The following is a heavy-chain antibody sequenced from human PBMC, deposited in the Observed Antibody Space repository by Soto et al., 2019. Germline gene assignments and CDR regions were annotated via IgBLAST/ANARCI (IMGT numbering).Heavy chain of an antibody. D-gene: IGHD1-26*01. CDR1: GGSISSSSYY. Sequence: SETLSLTCTVSGGSISSSSYYWGWIRQPPGKGLEWIGSIYYSGSTYYNPSLKSRVTISVDTSKNQFSLKLSSVTAADTAVYYCASSRVGATSLDYWGQGTLVTVSS. CDR2: IYYSGST. J-gene: IGHJ4*02. CDR3: ASSRVGATSLDY. V-gene: IGHV4-39*01.